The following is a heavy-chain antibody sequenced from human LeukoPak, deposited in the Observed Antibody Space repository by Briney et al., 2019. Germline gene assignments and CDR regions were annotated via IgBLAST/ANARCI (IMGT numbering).Heavy chain of an antibody. CDR3: ARDIVVVVPAIRSGFDP. CDR1: GYTFTSYD. CDR2: MNPNSGNT. D-gene: IGHD2-2*01. V-gene: IGHV1-8*01. J-gene: IGHJ5*02. Sequence: ASVKVSCKASGYTFTSYDINWVRQATGQGLEWMGWMNPNSGNTAYAQKFQGRVTMTRDTSISTAYMELSSLRSDDTAVYYCARDIVVVVPAIRSGFDPWGQGTLVTVYS.